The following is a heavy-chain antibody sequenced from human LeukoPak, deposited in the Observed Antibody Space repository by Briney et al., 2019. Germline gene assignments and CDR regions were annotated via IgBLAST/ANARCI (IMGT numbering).Heavy chain of an antibody. V-gene: IGHV3-49*04. Sequence: GGSLRLSCTSSEFTFGDYAISWVRQAPGKGLEWLDFIRSKDNDGTTDYAASVKGRFIISRDDSKSVAYLEMNDLKIEDTAVYYCTRDRWGGGYISRGMDVWGKGTTVT. CDR3: TRDRWGGGYISRGMDV. CDR2: IRSKDNDGTT. CDR1: EFTFGDYA. J-gene: IGHJ6*04. D-gene: IGHD5-12*01.